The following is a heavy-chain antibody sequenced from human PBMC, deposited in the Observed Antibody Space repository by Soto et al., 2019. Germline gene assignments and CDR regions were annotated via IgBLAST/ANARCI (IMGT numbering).Heavy chain of an antibody. CDR1: GFTFSNYA. D-gene: IGHD3-3*01. J-gene: IGHJ5*02. Sequence: LRLSCAASGFTFSNYAMSWVRQAPGKGLEWISTISGSGGSTYYADSVKGRFTISRDNSKNTLYLQMNSLRAEDTAVYYCAKGQSTYYDFWSRYYDWFDPWGQGTLVTVSS. CDR3: AKGQSTYYDFWSRYYDWFDP. V-gene: IGHV3-23*01. CDR2: ISGSGGST.